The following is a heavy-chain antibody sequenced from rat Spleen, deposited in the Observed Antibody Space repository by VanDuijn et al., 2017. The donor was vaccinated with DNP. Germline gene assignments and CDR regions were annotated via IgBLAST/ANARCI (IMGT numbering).Heavy chain of an antibody. CDR2: ISTGGGNT. CDR3: TTDFERGY. CDR1: GFTFNNYY. V-gene: IGHV5-31*01. Sequence: EVQLVESGGDLVQPGGSLKLSCIASGFTFNNYYMTWIRQVPGTGLEWVASISTGGGNTYYRDSVKGRFTISRDNAISALYLQMDSLRSEDTATFYCTTDFERGYWGQGVMVTVSS. J-gene: IGHJ2*01. D-gene: IGHD1-11*01.